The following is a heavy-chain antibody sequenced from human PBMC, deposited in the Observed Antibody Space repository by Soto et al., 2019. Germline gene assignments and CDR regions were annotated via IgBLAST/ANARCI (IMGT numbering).Heavy chain of an antibody. D-gene: IGHD3-9*01. CDR1: GFTFSHYA. CDR2: ISYDGSNK. V-gene: IGHV3-30*09. J-gene: IGHJ4*02. CDR3: AREVILTGYRYGNLDH. Sequence: LRLSCAASGFTFSHYAMHWVRQAPGKGLEWVAVISYDGSNKYYADSVKGRFAISRDNSKNTLYVQLNSLRAEDTAVYYCAREVILTGYRYGNLDHWGQGTLVTVSS.